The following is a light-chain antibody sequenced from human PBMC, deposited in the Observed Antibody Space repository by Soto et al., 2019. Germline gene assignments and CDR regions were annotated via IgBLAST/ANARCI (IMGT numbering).Light chain of an antibody. CDR1: SSNIGSNS. Sequence: QLVLTQSPSPSGTPGQRVTISCSGSSSNIGSNSVNWYQQLPGTAPKLLIYNNNQRPSGVPDRFSGSKSGTSASLAISGLQSEDEADYYCAAWDDSLNGYVFGTGTKLTVL. CDR2: NNN. V-gene: IGLV1-44*01. CDR3: AAWDDSLNGYV. J-gene: IGLJ1*01.